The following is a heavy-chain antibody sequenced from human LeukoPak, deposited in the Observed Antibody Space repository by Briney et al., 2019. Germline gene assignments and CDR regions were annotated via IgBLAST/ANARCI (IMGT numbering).Heavy chain of an antibody. CDR1: GYLFINYG. CDR3: ARTSGVSVAGSPYYFDF. Sequence: ASVRVSCKASGYLFINYGISWLRQAPGQGLECMGWISPYSGDTDYAQKLQGRVTMTTDTSTTTAYMELRSLRFDDTAVYYCARTSGVSVAGSPYYFDFWGQGTLISVSS. J-gene: IGHJ4*02. V-gene: IGHV1-18*01. CDR2: ISPYSGDT. D-gene: IGHD6-19*01.